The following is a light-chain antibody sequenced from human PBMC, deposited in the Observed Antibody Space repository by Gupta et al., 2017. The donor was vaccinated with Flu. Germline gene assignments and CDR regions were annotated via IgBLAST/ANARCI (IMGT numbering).Light chain of an antibody. CDR1: QSISNY. Sequence: GDRVTITCRASQSISNYLNWYQHKPGEAPKVLIYAASSLQSGVPSRFSGSGSGTDFTLSISSLQPEDFATYYCEQGRTFGQGTKLEIK. CDR2: AAS. J-gene: IGKJ2*02. V-gene: IGKV1-39*01. CDR3: EQGRT.